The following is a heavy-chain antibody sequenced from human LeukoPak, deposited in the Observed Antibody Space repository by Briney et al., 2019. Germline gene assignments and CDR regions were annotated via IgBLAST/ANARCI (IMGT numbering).Heavy chain of an antibody. Sequence: ASVKVSCKASGYTFTGYYMHWVRQAPGQGLEWMGWINPNSGGTNYAQKFQGRVTMTRGTSISTAYMELSRLRSDDTAVYYCARESGSWVNWFDPWGQGTLVTVSS. D-gene: IGHD6-13*01. V-gene: IGHV1-2*02. CDR3: ARESGSWVNWFDP. CDR1: GYTFTGYY. J-gene: IGHJ5*02. CDR2: INPNSGGT.